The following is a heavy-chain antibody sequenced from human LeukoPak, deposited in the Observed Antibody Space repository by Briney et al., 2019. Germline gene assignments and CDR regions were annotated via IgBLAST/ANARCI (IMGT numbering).Heavy chain of an antibody. D-gene: IGHD4-23*01. V-gene: IGHV3-23*01. CDR2: ISGSGGST. Sequence: GGSLRLSCAASGFTFSSYAMSWVRQAPGKGLEWVSAISGSGGSTYYADSVKGRFTISRDNSKNTLYLQMNNLRAEDTAVYYCAKNGNSRFDFDYWGQGTLVTVSS. CDR1: GFTFSSYA. J-gene: IGHJ4*02. CDR3: AKNGNSRFDFDY.